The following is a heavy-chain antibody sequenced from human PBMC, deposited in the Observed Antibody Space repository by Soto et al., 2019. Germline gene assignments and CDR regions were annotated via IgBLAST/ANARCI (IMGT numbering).Heavy chain of an antibody. J-gene: IGHJ6*02. CDR2: IIPIFGTA. V-gene: IGHV1-69*13. CDR1: GGTFSSYA. CDR3: ARDSGITIFGVVKELSF. Sequence: SVKVSCKASGGTFSSYAISWVRQAPGQGLEWMGGIIPIFGTANYAQKFQGRVTITADESTSTAYMELSSLRSEDTAVYYCARDSGITIFGVVKELSFRGQGTTVTVSS. D-gene: IGHD3-3*01.